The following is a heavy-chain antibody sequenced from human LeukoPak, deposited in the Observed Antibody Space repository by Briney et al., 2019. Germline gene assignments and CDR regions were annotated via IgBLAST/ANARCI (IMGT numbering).Heavy chain of an antibody. J-gene: IGHJ4*02. Sequence: GGSLRLSCAASGFTFSSYEMNWVRQAPGKGLEWVSYISSSGSTIYYADSVKGRFTISRDNAKNSLYLQMNSLRAEDTAVYYCARVPGIAVAGIACWGQGTLVTVSS. V-gene: IGHV3-48*03. CDR2: ISSSGSTI. D-gene: IGHD6-19*01. CDR3: ARVPGIAVAGIAC. CDR1: GFTFSSYE.